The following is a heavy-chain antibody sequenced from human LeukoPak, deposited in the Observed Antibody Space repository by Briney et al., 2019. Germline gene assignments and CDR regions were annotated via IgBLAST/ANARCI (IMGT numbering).Heavy chain of an antibody. V-gene: IGHV4-39*07. CDR2: IYYSGST. CDR3: ARDFSRGVAARPKYYFDY. D-gene: IGHD6-6*01. J-gene: IGHJ4*02. CDR1: DGSINNNNYY. Sequence: SETLSLTCTVSDGSINNNNYYWGWIRQPPGKGLEWIGSIYYSGSTYYNPSLKSRVTISVDTSKNQFSLKLSSVTAADTAVYYCARDFSRGVAARPKYYFDYWGQGTLVTVSS.